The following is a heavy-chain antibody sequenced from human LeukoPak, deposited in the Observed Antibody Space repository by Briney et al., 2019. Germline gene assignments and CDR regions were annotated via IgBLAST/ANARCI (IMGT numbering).Heavy chain of an antibody. Sequence: QSGGSLRLSCTASGLTFGDYAMTWVRQAPGKGLEWVGFIRSKAYGVTAEYAASVQGRFTISRDDSKSIAYLQMNSLKTEDTAVYYCTPGYCSSISCYTYPPFDYWGQGTLVTVSS. CDR2: IRSKAYGVTA. CDR1: GLTFGDYA. V-gene: IGHV3-49*04. CDR3: TPGYCSSISCYTYPPFDY. D-gene: IGHD2-2*02. J-gene: IGHJ4*02.